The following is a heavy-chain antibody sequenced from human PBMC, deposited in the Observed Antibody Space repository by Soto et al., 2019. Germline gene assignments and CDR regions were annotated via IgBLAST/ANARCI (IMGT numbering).Heavy chain of an antibody. CDR2: ISAYNGNT. CDR3: ARTSIVLMVYAIHDY. Sequence: ASVKVSCKASGYTFTSYGISWVRQAPGQGLEWMGWISAYNGNTNYAQKLQGRVTMTTDTSTSTAYMELRSLRSDDTAVYYCARTSIVLMVYAIHDYWGQGTLVTVSS. V-gene: IGHV1-18*04. J-gene: IGHJ4*02. CDR1: GYTFTSYG. D-gene: IGHD2-8*01.